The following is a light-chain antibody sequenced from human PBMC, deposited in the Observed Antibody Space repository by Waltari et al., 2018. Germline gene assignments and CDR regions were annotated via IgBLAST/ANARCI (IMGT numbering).Light chain of an antibody. CDR2: DAS. Sequence: EIEMTQSPATLSVSPGERATVSCRASQSVGNKLAWYQQKPGQAPRLLFYDASTRATGIPVRFSGSGSGTEFTLTISSLQPDDFATYYCQQYNSYSWTFGQGTKVEIK. CDR3: QQYNSYSWT. V-gene: IGKV3-15*01. CDR1: QSVGNK. J-gene: IGKJ1*01.